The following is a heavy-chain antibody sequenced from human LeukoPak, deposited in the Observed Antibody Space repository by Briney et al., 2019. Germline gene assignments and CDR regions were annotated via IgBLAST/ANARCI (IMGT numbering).Heavy chain of an antibody. CDR1: GYTFTSYG. CDR3: ARFPNPDGRNWFDP. CDR2: ISAYNGNT. V-gene: IGHV1-18*01. J-gene: IGHJ5*02. Sequence: ASVKVSCKASGYTFTSYGISWVRQAPGQGLEWMGWISAYNGNTNYAQKLQGRVTMTRNTSISTAYMELSSLRSEDTAVYYCARFPNPDGRNWFDPWGQGTLVTVSS.